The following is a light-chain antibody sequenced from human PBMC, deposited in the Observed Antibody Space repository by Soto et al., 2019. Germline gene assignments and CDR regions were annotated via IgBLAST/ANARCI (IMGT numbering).Light chain of an antibody. V-gene: IGKV1-5*01. CDR3: QQYNSYPWT. CDR2: DAS. J-gene: IGKJ1*01. CDR1: QTISSW. Sequence: DIQMTQSPSTLSGSVGDRVTITCRASQTISSWLAWYQQKPGKAPKLLIYDASTLESGVQSRFSGSGFGTEFTLAIRSLQPDDFATYYCQQYNSYPWTFGQGTKVDIK.